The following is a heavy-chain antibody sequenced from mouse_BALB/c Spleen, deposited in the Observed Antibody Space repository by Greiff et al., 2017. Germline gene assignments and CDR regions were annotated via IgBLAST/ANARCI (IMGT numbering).Heavy chain of an antibody. CDR2: ISYSGST. J-gene: IGHJ2*01. Sequence: DVQLQESGPGLVKPSQSLSLTCTVTGYSITSDYAWNWIRQFPGNKLEWMGYISYSGSTSYNPSLKSRISITRDTSKNQFFLQLNSVTTEDTATYYCARIEHYFDYWGQGTTLTVSA. CDR1: GYSITSDYA. CDR3: ARIEHYFDY. V-gene: IGHV3-2*02.